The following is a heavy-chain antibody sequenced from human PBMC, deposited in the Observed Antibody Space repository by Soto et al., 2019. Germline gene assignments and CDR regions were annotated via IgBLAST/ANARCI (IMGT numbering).Heavy chain of an antibody. CDR1: GFTFSSYA. CDR2: ISGSDGST. Sequence: GGSLRLSCAASGFTFSSYAMSWVRQTPGKGLEWVSAISGSDGSTYYEDSVKGRYTISRDKSKNKLYLQMNSLGAEDTAVYYCAKGSDCSSSSCYAENWGQGTQVTVSS. D-gene: IGHD2-2*01. CDR3: AKGSDCSSSSCYAEN. J-gene: IGHJ4*02. V-gene: IGHV3-23*01.